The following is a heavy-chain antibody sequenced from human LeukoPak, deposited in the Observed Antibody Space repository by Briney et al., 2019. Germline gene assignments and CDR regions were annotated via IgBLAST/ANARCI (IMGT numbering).Heavy chain of an antibody. D-gene: IGHD1-1*01. V-gene: IGHV1-2*02. J-gene: IGHJ4*02. CDR1: GYTFTGYY. CDR2: INPNSGGT. CDR3: ARDFAGTTVAFDY. Sequence: ASVKVSCKASGYTFTGYYMHWVRQAPGQGLEWMGWINPNSGGTNYAQKFQGRVTMTRDTSISTAYMELSRLSSDDTAVYYCARDFAGTTVAFDYWGQGTLVTVSS.